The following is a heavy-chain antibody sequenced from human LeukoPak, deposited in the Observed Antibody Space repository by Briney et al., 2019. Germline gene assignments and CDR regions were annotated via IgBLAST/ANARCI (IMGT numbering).Heavy chain of an antibody. CDR2: TYYRSKWYN. J-gene: IGHJ6*03. CDR3: ASAYCGGDCPYYYYYMDV. V-gene: IGHV6-1*01. CDR1: GDSVSSNSAA. D-gene: IGHD2-21*01. Sequence: SQTLSLTCAISGDSVSSNSAAWNWIRQSPSRGLEWLGRTYYRSKWYNDYAVSVKSRITINPDTSKNQFSLQLNSVTPEDTAVYYCASAYCGGDCPYYYYYMDVWGKGTTVTVSS.